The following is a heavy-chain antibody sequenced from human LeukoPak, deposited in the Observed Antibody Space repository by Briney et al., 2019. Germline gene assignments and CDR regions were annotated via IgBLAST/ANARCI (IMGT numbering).Heavy chain of an antibody. CDR1: GFTFGDYY. CDR2: ISSSGSTI. J-gene: IGHJ4*02. D-gene: IGHD6-6*01. CDR3: ARYSSSPLFDY. V-gene: IGHV3-11*04. Sequence: PGGSLRLSCAASGFTFGDYYMSWMRQAPGKGLEWVSYISSSGSTIYYADSVKGRFTISRDNAKNSLYLQMNSLRAEDTAVYYCARYSSSPLFDYWGQGTLVTVSS.